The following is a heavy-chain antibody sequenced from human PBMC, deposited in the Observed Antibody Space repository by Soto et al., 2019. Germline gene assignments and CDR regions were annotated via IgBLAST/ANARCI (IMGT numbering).Heavy chain of an antibody. CDR2: ISGSGGST. D-gene: IGHD2-21*01. V-gene: IGHV3-23*01. Sequence: PGGSLRLSCAASGFTFSSYAMSWVRRAPGKGLEWVSAISGSGGSTYYADSVKGRFTISRDNSKNTLYLQMNSLRAEDTAVYYCAKAPFILDAFDIWGQGTMVTVSS. J-gene: IGHJ3*02. CDR3: AKAPFILDAFDI. CDR1: GFTFSSYA.